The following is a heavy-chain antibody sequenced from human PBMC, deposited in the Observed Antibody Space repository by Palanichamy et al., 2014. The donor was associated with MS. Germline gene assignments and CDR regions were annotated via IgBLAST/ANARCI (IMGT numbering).Heavy chain of an antibody. Sequence: QLQLQESGPGLVKPSETLSLTCSVSGGSVSSSGHYWGWIRQPPGKGLEWIATIFYSGSTYYNPSLKSRVTISVDTSKNQFSLKLSSVTAADTAVYYCAKHYGTYYAQFDYWGQGTLVTVSS. CDR1: GGSVSSSGHY. CDR3: AKHYGTYYAQFDY. V-gene: IGHV4-39*01. CDR2: IFYSGST. J-gene: IGHJ4*02. D-gene: IGHD1-26*01.